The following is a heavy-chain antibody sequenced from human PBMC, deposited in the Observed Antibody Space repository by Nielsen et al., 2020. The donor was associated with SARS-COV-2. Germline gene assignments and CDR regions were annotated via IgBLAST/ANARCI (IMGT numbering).Heavy chain of an antibody. CDR3: ARDVGRQDSPYGPFQH. J-gene: IGHJ1*01. CDR1: GFTFSTYG. Sequence: GGSLRLSCAASGFTFSTYGMHWVRQAPGKGLEGVAATWHDGSKTYYADSVKGRFTISRDNSKNTLYLQMNSLRAEDTAVYYCARDVGRQDSPYGPFQHRGQGSLVTVSS. V-gene: IGHV3-33*01. D-gene: IGHD1-26*01. CDR2: TWHDGSKT.